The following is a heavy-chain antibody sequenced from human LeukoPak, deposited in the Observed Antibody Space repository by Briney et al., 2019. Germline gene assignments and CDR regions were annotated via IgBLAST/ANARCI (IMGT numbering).Heavy chain of an antibody. Sequence: SETLSLTCTVSGGSISSSSYYWGWIRQPPGKGLEWIGSIYYSGSTYYNPSLKSRVTMSVDTSKNQFSLKLRSVTAPDTAVYYCAKDRVTDSSGYRWYYFDYWGQGTLVTVSS. V-gene: IGHV4-39*07. CDR3: AKDRVTDSSGYRWYYFDY. CDR2: IYYSGST. J-gene: IGHJ4*02. D-gene: IGHD3-22*01. CDR1: GGSISSSSYY.